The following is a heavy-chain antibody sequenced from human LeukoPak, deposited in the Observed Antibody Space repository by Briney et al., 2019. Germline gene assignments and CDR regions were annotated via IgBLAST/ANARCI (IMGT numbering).Heavy chain of an antibody. D-gene: IGHD6-13*01. CDR1: GFSVSNTY. J-gene: IGHJ4*02. Sequence: GGSLRLSCAASGFSVSNTYMSWVRQAPGKGLEWVAVIWYDGSKKHYVDSVKGRFTISRDDSKNTVYLQMNSLRAEDTAVYYCARDYGYTPDYWGQGTLVTVFS. V-gene: IGHV3-33*08. CDR2: IWYDGSKK. CDR3: ARDYGYTPDY.